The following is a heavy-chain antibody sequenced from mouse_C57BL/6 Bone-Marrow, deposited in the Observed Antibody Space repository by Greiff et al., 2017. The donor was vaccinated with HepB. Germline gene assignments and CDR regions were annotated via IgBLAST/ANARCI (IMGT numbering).Heavy chain of an antibody. D-gene: IGHD2-2*01. Sequence: EVMLVESGGGLVQPGGSMKLSCVASGFTFSNYWMNWVRQSPEKGLEWVAQIRLKSDNYATHYAESVKGRFTISRDDSKSSVYLQMNNLRAEDTGIYYCTGDWLYYAMDYWGQGTSVTVSS. V-gene: IGHV6-3*01. J-gene: IGHJ4*01. CDR1: GFTFSNYW. CDR2: IRLKSDNYAT. CDR3: TGDWLYYAMDY.